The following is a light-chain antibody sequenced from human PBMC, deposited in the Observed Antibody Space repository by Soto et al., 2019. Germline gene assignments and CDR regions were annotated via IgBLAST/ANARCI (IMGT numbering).Light chain of an antibody. J-gene: IGLJ2*01. Sequence: QSVLTQPPSGSGAPGPRVTISCTGSSSNIGAGHDVHWYQQLPGPAPKLLLSGNSHRPPGVPDRSSGSKSGTSASLAITGLQAEDEADYYCQSFESSLSGSVFGGGTKLTVL. CDR3: QSFESSLSGSV. CDR1: SSNIGAGHD. V-gene: IGLV1-40*01. CDR2: GNS.